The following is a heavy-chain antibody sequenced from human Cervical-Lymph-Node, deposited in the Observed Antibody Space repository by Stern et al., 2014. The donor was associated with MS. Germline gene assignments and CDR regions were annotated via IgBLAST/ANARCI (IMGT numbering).Heavy chain of an antibody. CDR3: ATDGGTSFQMDV. CDR2: ISPHTGGA. D-gene: IGHD2-2*01. CDR1: GYSFSDFN. J-gene: IGHJ6*02. V-gene: IGHV1-2*06. Sequence: QVQLVQSGAQVKEPGASVKVSCKASGYSFSDFNTHWVRQAPGQGLEWMGRISPHTGGAKYAQKFQGRVTMTRDPSIITAYMELDRLTTDDTAVYYCATDGGTSFQMDVWGQGTTVTVSS.